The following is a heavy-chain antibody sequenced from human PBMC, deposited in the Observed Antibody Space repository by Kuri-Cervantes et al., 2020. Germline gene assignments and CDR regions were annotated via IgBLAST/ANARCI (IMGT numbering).Heavy chain of an antibody. D-gene: IGHD2-21*02. CDR3: AREALFGVVVTATHWYFDI. CDR1: GGSFSGYY. CDR2: IYYSGST. Sequence: GSLRLSCAVYGGSFSGYYWSWIRQPPGKGLEWIGYIYYSGSTNYNPSLKSRVTISLDTSKNQFSLKLSSVTAADKAVYYCAREALFGVVVTATHWYFDIWGRGTLVTVSS. V-gene: IGHV4-59*01. J-gene: IGHJ2*01.